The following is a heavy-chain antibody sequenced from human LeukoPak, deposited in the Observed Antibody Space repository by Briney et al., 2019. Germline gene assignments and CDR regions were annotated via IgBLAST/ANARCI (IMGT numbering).Heavy chain of an antibody. Sequence: GGSLRLSCAASGFNFDNFAMSWVRQAPGKGPEWLSAMTGPADTTYYAESVKGRFTISSDYSKSMVYLQMNSLRVEDTAIYYCAKGAEIDHWGQGTLVTVSS. J-gene: IGHJ4*02. CDR3: AKGAEIDH. CDR2: MTGPADTT. CDR1: GFNFDNFA. V-gene: IGHV3-23*01.